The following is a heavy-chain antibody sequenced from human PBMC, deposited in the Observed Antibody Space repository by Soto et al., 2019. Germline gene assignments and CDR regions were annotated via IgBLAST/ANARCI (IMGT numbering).Heavy chain of an antibody. D-gene: IGHD2-2*02. V-gene: IGHV3-33*01. CDR2: IWYGGSNK. J-gene: IGHJ4*02. Sequence: GGSLRLSCAASGFTFSSYGMHWVRQAPGKGLEWVAVIWYGGSNKYYADSVKGRFTISRDNSKNTLYLQMNSLRAEDTAVYYCARGRCSSTSCYTNGGPFDYWGQGTLVTVSS. CDR3: ARGRCSSTSCYTNGGPFDY. CDR1: GFTFSSYG.